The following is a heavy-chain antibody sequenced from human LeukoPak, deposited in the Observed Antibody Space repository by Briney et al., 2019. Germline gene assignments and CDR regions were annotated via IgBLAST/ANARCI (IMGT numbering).Heavy chain of an antibody. CDR2: INPNSGGT. D-gene: IGHD2-2*01. J-gene: IGHJ6*03. V-gene: IGHV1-2*02. CDR3: ARGPCSSTSCTTRYMDV. Sequence: ASAKVSFKASGYTFTGYYMHWVRQAPGQGLEWMGWINPNSGGTNYAQKFQGRVTMTRDTSISTAYMELSRLRSDDTAVYYCARGPCSSTSCTTRYMDVWGKGTTVTVSS. CDR1: GYTFTGYY.